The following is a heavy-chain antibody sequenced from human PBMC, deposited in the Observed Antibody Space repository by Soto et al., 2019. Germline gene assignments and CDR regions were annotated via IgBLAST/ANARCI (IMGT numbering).Heavy chain of an antibody. CDR3: ASKAAAVQSYYYYYGMDV. CDR2: IIPIFGTA. Sequence: SVKVSCKASGGTFSSYAISWVRQAPGQGLEWMGGIIPIFGTANYAQKFQGRVTITADKSTSTAYMELSSLRSEDTAVYYCASKAAAVQSYYYYYGMDVWGQGTTVTVSS. V-gene: IGHV1-69*06. D-gene: IGHD2-2*02. CDR1: GGTFSSYA. J-gene: IGHJ6*02.